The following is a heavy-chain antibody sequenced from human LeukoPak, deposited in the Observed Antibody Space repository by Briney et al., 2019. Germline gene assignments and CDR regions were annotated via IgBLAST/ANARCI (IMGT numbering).Heavy chain of an antibody. V-gene: IGHV3-66*04. Sequence: PGGSLRLSCAASGFTVSSNYMSWVRQAPGKGLEWVSVIYSGGSTYYADSVKGRFTISRDNSKNTLYLQMNSVRAEDTAVYYCATRRSGRFGNDAFDIWGQGTMVTVSS. D-gene: IGHD3-10*01. CDR2: IYSGGST. CDR1: GFTVSSNY. CDR3: ATRRSGRFGNDAFDI. J-gene: IGHJ3*02.